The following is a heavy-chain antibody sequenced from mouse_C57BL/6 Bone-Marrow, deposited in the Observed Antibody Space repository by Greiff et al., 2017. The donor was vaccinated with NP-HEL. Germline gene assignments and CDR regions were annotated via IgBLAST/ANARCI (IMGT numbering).Heavy chain of an antibody. Sequence: QVQLQQSGAELARPGASVKLSCKASGYTFTSYGISWVKQRTGQGLEWIGEIYPRSGNTYYNEKFKGKATLTADKSSSTAYMELRSLTSEDSAVYFCAREGYYYGSSYVKWYFDVWGTGTTVTVSS. CDR3: AREGYYYGSSYVKWYFDV. CDR1: GYTFTSYG. CDR2: IYPRSGNT. D-gene: IGHD1-1*01. J-gene: IGHJ1*03. V-gene: IGHV1-81*01.